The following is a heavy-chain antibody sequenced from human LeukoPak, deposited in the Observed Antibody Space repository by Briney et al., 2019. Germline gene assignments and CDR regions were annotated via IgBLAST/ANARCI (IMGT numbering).Heavy chain of an antibody. D-gene: IGHD6-13*01. CDR1: GGSISSYY. CDR3: ARLTYSSGWYHIDY. V-gene: IGHV4-59*01. Sequence: PSETLSLTCTVSGGSISSYYWSWTRQPPGKGLEWIGYIYYSGSTNYNPSLKSRVTISVDTSKNQFSLKLSSVTAADTAVYYCARLTYSSGWYHIDYWGQGTLVTVSS. CDR2: IYYSGST. J-gene: IGHJ4*02.